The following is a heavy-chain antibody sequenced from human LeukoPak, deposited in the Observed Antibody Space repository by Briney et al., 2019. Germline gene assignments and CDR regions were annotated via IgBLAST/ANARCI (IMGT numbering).Heavy chain of an antibody. J-gene: IGHJ5*02. D-gene: IGHD2-2*01. Sequence: GGSLRLSCAASGFTFSIYGMHWVRQAPGKGLEWVAFIRYDGSNKYYADSVKGRFTISRDNSKNTLYLQMNSLRAEDTAVYYCARGYCSSTSCYARTWFDPWGQGTLVTVPS. V-gene: IGHV3-30*02. CDR2: IRYDGSNK. CDR3: ARGYCSSTSCYARTWFDP. CDR1: GFTFSIYG.